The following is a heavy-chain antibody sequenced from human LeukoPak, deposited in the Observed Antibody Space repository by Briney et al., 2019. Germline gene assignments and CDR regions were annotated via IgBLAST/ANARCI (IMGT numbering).Heavy chain of an antibody. D-gene: IGHD3-9*01. CDR2: IYHSGST. CDR3: ARGGLVNFDRLSPGDY. Sequence: SETLSLTCTVSGVSISSGGYYWRWIRQPPGKGLEWIGYIYHSGSTYYNPSLKSRVTITVDRPKNQFSLKLSSVTAADTAVYYCARGGLVNFDRLSPGDYWGQRTLVTVSS. J-gene: IGHJ4*02. CDR1: GVSISSGGYY. V-gene: IGHV4-30-2*01.